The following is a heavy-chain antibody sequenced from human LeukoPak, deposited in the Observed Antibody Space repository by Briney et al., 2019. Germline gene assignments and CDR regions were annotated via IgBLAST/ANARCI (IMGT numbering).Heavy chain of an antibody. CDR1: GDSITSICHHF. V-gene: IGHV4-59*08. Sequence: SETLSLTCTVSGDSITSICHHFLNWIRQPPGKGLEWIGLIYYSGTTNYNYNPSLKSRVTISLDTSKNQFSLKLTSVTAVDPAVYYCARQFDPWGQGTLVTVSS. CDR2: IYYSGTT. J-gene: IGHJ5*02. CDR3: ARQFDP.